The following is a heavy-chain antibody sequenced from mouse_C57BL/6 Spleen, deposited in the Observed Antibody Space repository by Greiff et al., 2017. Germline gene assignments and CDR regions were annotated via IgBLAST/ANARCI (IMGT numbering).Heavy chain of an antibody. CDR2: IDPEDGET. V-gene: IGHV14-2*01. CDR3: ARDLGSYYYGSNSYFGY. CDR1: GYNINDYY. Sequence: VQLQQSGAELVKPGASVKLSCTASGYNINDYYMHWVKQRTEQGLEWIGRIDPEDGETKYAPKFQGKATITADTSSNTAYLQLSRLTSEYTAVYYWARDLGSYYYGSNSYFGYRGQGTTLTVSS. J-gene: IGHJ2*01. D-gene: IGHD1-1*01.